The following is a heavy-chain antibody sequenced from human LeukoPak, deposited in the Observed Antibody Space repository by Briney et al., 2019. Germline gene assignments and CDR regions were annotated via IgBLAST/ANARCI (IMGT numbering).Heavy chain of an antibody. V-gene: IGHV4-38-2*01. CDR2: IYHSGST. CDR1: GYSISSGYY. D-gene: IGHD3-3*01. Sequence: SETLSLTCAVSGYSISSGYYWGWIRQPPGKGLEWIGSIYHSGSTYYNPSLKSRVTISVDTSKNQFSLKLSSVTAADTAVYYCARALGYDFWSGYYTRNDAFDIWGQGTMVTVSS. J-gene: IGHJ3*02. CDR3: ARALGYDFWSGYYTRNDAFDI.